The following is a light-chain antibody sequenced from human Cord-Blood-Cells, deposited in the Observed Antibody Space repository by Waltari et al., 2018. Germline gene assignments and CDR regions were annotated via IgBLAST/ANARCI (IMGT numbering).Light chain of an antibody. CDR1: QSVLYSSHNKNY. V-gene: IGKV4-1*01. CDR3: QQYYSTPLT. CDR2: WAS. Sequence: DIVMTQFPESLAVSLGERANINCKSSQSVLYSSHNKNYLAWYQQKPGQPPKLLIYWASTRESGVPDRFSGSGSGTDFPLTISSLQAEDVAVYYCQQYYSTPLTFGPGTKVDIK. J-gene: IGKJ3*01.